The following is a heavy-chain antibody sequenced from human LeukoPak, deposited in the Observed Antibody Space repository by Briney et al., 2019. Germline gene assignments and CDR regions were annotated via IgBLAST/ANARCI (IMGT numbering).Heavy chain of an antibody. V-gene: IGHV1-2*02. CDR1: GYTFSGYY. CDR2: INPKSGGT. Sequence: GASVKVSCKASGYTFSGYYMHWVRQAPGQGLEWMGWINPKSGGTNEAQKFHDRVTMTRDTSISTAYMELSRLRSDDTAVYYCARVGGVNWFDPWGQGTLVTVSS. CDR3: ARVGGVNWFDP. J-gene: IGHJ5*02.